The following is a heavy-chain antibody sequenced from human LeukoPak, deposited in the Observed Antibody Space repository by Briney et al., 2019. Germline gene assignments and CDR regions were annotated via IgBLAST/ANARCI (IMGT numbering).Heavy chain of an antibody. J-gene: IGHJ4*02. D-gene: IGHD3-3*01. Sequence: ASVKVSCKASGYTFTGYYMHWVRQAPGQGLEWMGWINPNSGGTNYAQKFQGRVTMTRDTSISTAYMELSRLRSDDTAVYCCARCPVLRFLEWSVDYWGQGNLVTVSS. CDR1: GYTFTGYY. V-gene: IGHV1-2*02. CDR3: ARCPVLRFLEWSVDY. CDR2: INPNSGGT.